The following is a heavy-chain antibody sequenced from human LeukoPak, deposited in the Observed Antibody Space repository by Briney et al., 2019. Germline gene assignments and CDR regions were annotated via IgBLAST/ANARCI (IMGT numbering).Heavy chain of an antibody. Sequence: PGGSLRLSCAASRFTFSSYSMNWVRQAPGKGLEWVSYISSSSSTIYYADSVKGRFTISRDNAKNSLYLQMNSLRAGDTAVYYCARALRAYSYGTFDYWGQGTLVTVSS. CDR2: ISSSSSTI. V-gene: IGHV3-48*01. CDR3: ARALRAYSYGTFDY. CDR1: RFTFSSYS. D-gene: IGHD5-18*01. J-gene: IGHJ4*02.